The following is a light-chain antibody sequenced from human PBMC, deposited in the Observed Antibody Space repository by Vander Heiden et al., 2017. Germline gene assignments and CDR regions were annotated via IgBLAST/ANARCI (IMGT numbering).Light chain of an antibody. CDR1: SSDIGDYNY. V-gene: IGLV2-14*01. J-gene: IGLJ2*01. Sequence: QSALTQPASVSGSPGQSITISCTGTSSDIGDYNYVSWYQQHPGKAPKLIIYEVSKRPSGVSNRFSGSKSGNTASLTISGLQAEDEADYYCSSYTSSSTPLFGGGTKVTVL. CDR3: SSYTSSSTPL. CDR2: EVS.